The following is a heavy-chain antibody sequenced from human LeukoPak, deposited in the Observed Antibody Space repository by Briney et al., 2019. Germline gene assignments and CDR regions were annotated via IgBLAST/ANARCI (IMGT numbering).Heavy chain of an antibody. CDR3: ARDFPRFRWFDP. CDR1: GGSISSYY. D-gene: IGHD3-3*01. V-gene: IGHV4-59*01. Sequence: SETLSLTCTVSGGSISSYYWSWIRQPPGKRLEWIGYIYYSGSTNYSPSLKSRVTMSVDTSKSQLSLKLSSVTAADTAVYYCARDFPRFRWFDPWGQGTLVTVSS. J-gene: IGHJ5*02. CDR2: IYYSGST.